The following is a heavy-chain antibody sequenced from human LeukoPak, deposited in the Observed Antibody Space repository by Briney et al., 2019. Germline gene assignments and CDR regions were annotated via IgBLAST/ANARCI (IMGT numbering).Heavy chain of an antibody. D-gene: IGHD4-23*01. CDR3: AREPYGGNSAVDY. V-gene: IGHV4-31*03. CDR1: GGSISSGGYY. CDR2: IYYSGST. J-gene: IGHJ4*02. Sequence: SETLSLTCTVSGGSISSGGYYWSWIRQHPGKGLEWIGYIYYSGSTYYNPSLKSRVTISVDTSKNQFSLKLSSVTAADTAVYYCAREPYGGNSAVDYWGQGTLVTVSS.